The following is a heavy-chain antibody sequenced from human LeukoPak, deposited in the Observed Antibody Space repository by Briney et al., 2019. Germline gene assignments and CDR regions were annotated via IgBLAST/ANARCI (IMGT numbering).Heavy chain of an antibody. CDR2: IRGSGGHT. CDR1: GFTFSSYA. D-gene: IGHD4-17*01. J-gene: IGHJ4*02. Sequence: GGSLRLSCAASGFTFSSYAMSWVRQAPGKGLEWVSGIRGSGGHTYYADSVKGRFTISRDNSKNTLYLQMNSLRVEDTALYYCAKARGYDYGDYGFDYWGQGTLVTVSS. V-gene: IGHV3-23*01. CDR3: AKARGYDYGDYGFDY.